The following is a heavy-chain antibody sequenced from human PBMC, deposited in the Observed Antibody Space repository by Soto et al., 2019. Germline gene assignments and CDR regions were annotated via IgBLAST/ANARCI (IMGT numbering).Heavy chain of an antibody. D-gene: IGHD2-15*01. CDR3: ERDRRTVVRPYYYYGIGV. CDR2: ISSSGSTI. CDR1: GITFSIYV. Sequence: PGGSLRRSCPASGITFSIYVIHWVRLAPGKGLEWVSYISSSGSTIYYADSVKGRFTISGDKTKNSLYLQMKSLRAEATAVKYCERDRRTVVRPYYYYGIGVWGLGTTVTVSS. V-gene: IGHV3-48*03. J-gene: IGHJ6*02.